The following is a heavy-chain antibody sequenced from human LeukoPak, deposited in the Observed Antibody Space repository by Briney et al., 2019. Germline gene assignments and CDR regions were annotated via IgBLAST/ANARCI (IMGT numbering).Heavy chain of an antibody. CDR2: IYYSGST. CDR3: ARERNDYDFWSGYYKVNWFDP. V-gene: IGHV4-59*01. Sequence: SETLSLTCTVSGGSISSYYWSWIRQPPGKGLEWIGYIYYSGSTNYNPSLKSRVTISVDTSKNQFSLKLSSVTAADTAVYYCARERNDYDFWSGYYKVNWFDPWGQGTLVTVSS. J-gene: IGHJ5*02. D-gene: IGHD3-3*01. CDR1: GGSISSYY.